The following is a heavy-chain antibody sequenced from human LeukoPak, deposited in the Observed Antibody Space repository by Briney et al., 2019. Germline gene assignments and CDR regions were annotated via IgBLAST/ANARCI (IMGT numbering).Heavy chain of an antibody. CDR2: INAGNGNT. Sequence: GASVKASCKASGYTFTSYAMHWVRQAPGQRLEWMGWINAGNGNTKYSQKFQGRVTITRDTSASTAYMELSSLRSEGTAVYYCARDQVGAAFDYWGQGTLVTVSS. J-gene: IGHJ4*02. D-gene: IGHD1-26*01. CDR3: ARDQVGAAFDY. V-gene: IGHV1-3*01. CDR1: GYTFTSYA.